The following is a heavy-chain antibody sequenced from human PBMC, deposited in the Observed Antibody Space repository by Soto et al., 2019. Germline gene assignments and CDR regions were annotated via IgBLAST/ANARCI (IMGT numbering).Heavy chain of an antibody. CDR2: VYYNENT. CDR1: GGSISRFAYC. Sequence: SETLSLACTVSGGSISRFAYCLGWILEPPWKGLEWIGTVYYNENTYYNPSLKSRVTISVDTAKNQFSLNLRSVTAADTAIYFCERRDRYYGSPGWHDTWGQGTMDNVSS. V-gene: IGHV4-39*01. J-gene: IGHJ5*02. D-gene: IGHD3-10*01. CDR3: ERRDRYYGSPGWHDT.